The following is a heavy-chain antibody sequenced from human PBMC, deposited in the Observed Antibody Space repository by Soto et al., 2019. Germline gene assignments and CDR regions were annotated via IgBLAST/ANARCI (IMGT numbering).Heavy chain of an antibody. CDR2: IYHSGRT. D-gene: IGHD4-17*01. CDR1: GGSISNDNW. V-gene: IGHV4-4*02. J-gene: IGHJ4*02. CDR3: ARSTVTEDY. Sequence: QVHLQESGPGLVKPSGTLSLTCAVSGGSISNDNWWSWVRQPPGKGLEWIGEIYHSGRTNYNPSLTIPVTISVDKSKNQFSLNLNFVTAADTAVYYCARSTVTEDYWGQGTLVTVSS.